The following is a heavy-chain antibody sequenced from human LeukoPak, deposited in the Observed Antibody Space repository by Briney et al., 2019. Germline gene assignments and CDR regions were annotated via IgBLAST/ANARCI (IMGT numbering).Heavy chain of an antibody. V-gene: IGHV3-23*01. CDR3: AKDRGRYYDSSGYDY. CDR1: GFTFSSYA. J-gene: IGHJ4*02. D-gene: IGHD3-22*01. Sequence: GGSLRLSCAASGFTFSSYAMSWVRQAPGKGLEWVSAISGSGGSTYYADSVKGRFTISRDNSKNTLYLQMNSLRAEDTAVYYCAKDRGRYYDSSGYDYRGQGTLVTVSS. CDR2: ISGSGGST.